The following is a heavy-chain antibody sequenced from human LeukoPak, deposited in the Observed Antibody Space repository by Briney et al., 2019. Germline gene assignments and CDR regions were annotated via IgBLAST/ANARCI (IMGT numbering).Heavy chain of an antibody. Sequence: GASVKVSCKASGYTFTDFYIHWVRQAPGQGLQWMGRLNPNSGGTENAQNFQGRVTMSRDTSISTAYMELIRLRADDTAVYYCARDDTVTTLPFDYWGQGTLVTASS. D-gene: IGHD4-17*01. CDR1: GYTFTDFY. J-gene: IGHJ4*02. CDR3: ARDDTVTTLPFDY. V-gene: IGHV1-2*06. CDR2: LNPNSGGT.